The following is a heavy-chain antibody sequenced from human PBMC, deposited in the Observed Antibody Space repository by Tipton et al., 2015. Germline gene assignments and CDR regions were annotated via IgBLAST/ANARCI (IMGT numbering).Heavy chain of an antibody. CDR3: ASQDYDSLTRDYQTVDY. CDR1: AYSISSDYY. J-gene: IGHJ4*02. D-gene: IGHD3-9*01. V-gene: IGHV4-38-2*01. Sequence: TLSLTCAVSAYSISSDYYWGWIRQPPGKGLEWIGSISHSGNTYYNPSLKSRVTMSRDTSKNQFSLKLTSVTAADTAVYYCASQDYDSLTRDYQTVDYWGQGTLVTVSS. CDR2: ISHSGNT.